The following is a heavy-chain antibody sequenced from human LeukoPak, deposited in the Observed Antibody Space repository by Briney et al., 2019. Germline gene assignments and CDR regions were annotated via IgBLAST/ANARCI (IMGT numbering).Heavy chain of an antibody. Sequence: SETLSLTCTVSGGSISSSSYYWGWIRRPPGKGLEWIGNIYYSGSTYYNPSLKSRVTISVDTSKNQFSLKLSSVTAADTAVYYCAKDGGSFHSDYWGQGTLVTVSS. V-gene: IGHV4-39*02. D-gene: IGHD1-26*01. CDR1: GGSISSSSYY. J-gene: IGHJ4*02. CDR2: IYYSGST. CDR3: AKDGGSFHSDY.